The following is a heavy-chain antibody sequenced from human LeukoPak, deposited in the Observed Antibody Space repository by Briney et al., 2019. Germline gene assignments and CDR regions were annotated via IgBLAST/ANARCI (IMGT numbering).Heavy chain of an antibody. J-gene: IGHJ4*02. CDR2: IYTSGST. D-gene: IGHD3-22*01. CDR3: ARGKYYYDSSGYYRFDY. CDR1: GGSISTYY. V-gene: IGHV4-4*07. Sequence: TSETLSLTCTVSGGSISTYYWSWIRQPAGKGLEWIGRIYTSGSTNYNPSLKSRVTMSVDTSKNQFSLKLSSVTAADTAVYYCARGKYYYDSSGYYRFDYWGQGTLVTVSS.